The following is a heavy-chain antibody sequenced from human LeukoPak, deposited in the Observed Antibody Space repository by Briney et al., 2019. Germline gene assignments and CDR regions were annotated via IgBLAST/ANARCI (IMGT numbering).Heavy chain of an antibody. CDR1: GFTFSSYS. CDR3: ARALLVGATFNY. Sequence: GGSLRLSCAASGFTFSSYSMNWVRQAPGKGLEWVSSISSSSSYIYYADSVKGRFTISRDNAKNSLYLQMNSLRAEDTAVYYCARALLVGATFNYWGQGTLVTVSS. D-gene: IGHD1-26*01. CDR2: ISSSSSYI. J-gene: IGHJ4*02. V-gene: IGHV3-21*01.